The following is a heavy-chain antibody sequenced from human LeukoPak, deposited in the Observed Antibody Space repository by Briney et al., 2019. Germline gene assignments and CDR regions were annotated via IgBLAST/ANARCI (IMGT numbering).Heavy chain of an antibody. D-gene: IGHD3-22*01. Sequence: ASVKVSCKASGYTLPSYGISWVRQAPGQGLEWMGWISAYNGNTNYAQKLQARVTMTTDTSTSTAYMELRSLRSDDTAVYYCASDVDYYDSSGQGFQHWGQGTLVTVSS. CDR3: ASDVDYYDSSGQGFQH. CDR1: GYTLPSYG. CDR2: ISAYNGNT. V-gene: IGHV1-18*01. J-gene: IGHJ1*01.